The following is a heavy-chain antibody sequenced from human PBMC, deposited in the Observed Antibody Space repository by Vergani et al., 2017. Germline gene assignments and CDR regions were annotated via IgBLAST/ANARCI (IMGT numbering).Heavy chain of an antibody. CDR1: GGSFSGYY. D-gene: IGHD6-19*01. J-gene: IGHJ3*02. CDR3: AGSHGSGWHDAFDI. V-gene: IGHV4-34*01. Sequence: QVQLQQWGAGLLKPSEPLSLTCAVYGGSFSGYYWSWIRQPPGKGLEWIGENYHSGSTNYNPSLKSRGTISVDKSKNQFSLKLSFVTAADPAVYYFAGSHGSGWHDAFDIWGQGTMVTVSS. CDR2: NYHSGST.